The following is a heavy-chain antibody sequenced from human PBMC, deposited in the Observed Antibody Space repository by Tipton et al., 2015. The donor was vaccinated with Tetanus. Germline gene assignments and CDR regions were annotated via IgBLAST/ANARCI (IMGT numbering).Heavy chain of an antibody. V-gene: IGHV4-59*01. D-gene: IGHD3-10*01. CDR3: ARWGDASGSTNLYAFDI. CDR2: THHSGNT. J-gene: IGHJ3*02. CDR1: GASISSYY. Sequence: GLVKPSETLSLTCSVSGASISSYYWNWIRQAPGKGLEWIGYTHHSGNTNYNPSLSGRVTTSVDTPKNQFSLKMSSVTAADTAVYYCARWGDASGSTNLYAFDIWGQGTMVSVSS.